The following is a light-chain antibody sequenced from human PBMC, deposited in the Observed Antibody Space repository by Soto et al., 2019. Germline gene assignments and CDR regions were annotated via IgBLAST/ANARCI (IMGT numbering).Light chain of an antibody. J-gene: IGLJ2*01. CDR3: TSWDDSLYHVV. V-gene: IGLV1-47*02. CDR2: SNN. CDR1: RSNIGSNY. Sequence: QSVLTQPPSASGTPGQRVTFSCSGGRSNIGSNYVFWYQQFPGTAPKLLIFSNNHQRSSVPDRFSGSKSGTSASLAISGLRSEDDADYYCTSWDDSLYHVVFGGGTKLTVL.